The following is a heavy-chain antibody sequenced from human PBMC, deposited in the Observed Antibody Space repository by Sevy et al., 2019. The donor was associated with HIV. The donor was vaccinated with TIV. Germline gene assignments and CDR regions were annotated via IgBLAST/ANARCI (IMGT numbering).Heavy chain of an antibody. V-gene: IGHV4-59*08. CDR1: GGSINSDH. Sequence: SETLSLTCTVSGGSINSDHWNWIRQPPGKGLEWIGYVYYTGGTNYNPSLKNRVTISVDRTKNQFSLKLTSVTAADTAEYYCARRKDFDIWGQGTMVTVSS. J-gene: IGHJ3*02. CDR3: ARRKDFDI. CDR2: VYYTGGT.